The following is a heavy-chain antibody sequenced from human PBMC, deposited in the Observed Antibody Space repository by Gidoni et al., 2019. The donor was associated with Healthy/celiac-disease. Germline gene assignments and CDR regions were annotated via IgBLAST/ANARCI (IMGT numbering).Heavy chain of an antibody. CDR2: INSDGSST. CDR3: ARVGGYSSNWRDDAFAI. D-gene: IGHD6-13*01. Sequence: EVQLVESGGGLVQPGGSLRLSCAASGFTFSSYWMHWVRQAPGKGLMWVSRINSDGSSTSYADSVKGRFTISRDNAKNTLYLQMNSLRAEDTAVYYCARVGGYSSNWRDDAFAIWGQGTMVTVSS. J-gene: IGHJ3*02. CDR1: GFTFSSYW. V-gene: IGHV3-74*01.